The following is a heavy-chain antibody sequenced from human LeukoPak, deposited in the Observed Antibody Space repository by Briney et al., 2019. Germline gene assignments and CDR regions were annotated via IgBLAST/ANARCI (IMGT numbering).Heavy chain of an antibody. J-gene: IGHJ4*02. CDR3: ARDLDGDHHPFYFDY. V-gene: IGHV1-18*01. D-gene: IGHD4-17*01. Sequence: ASVKVSCKASGYTFTGYGISWVRQAPGQGLEWMGWISAYNGNTNYAQKLQGRVTMTTDTSTSTAYMELRSLRSDDTAVYYCARDLDGDHHPFYFDYWGQGTLVTVSS. CDR1: GYTFTGYG. CDR2: ISAYNGNT.